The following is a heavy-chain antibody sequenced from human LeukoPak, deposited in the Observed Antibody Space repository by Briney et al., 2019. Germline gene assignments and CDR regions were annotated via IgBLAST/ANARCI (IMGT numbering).Heavy chain of an antibody. V-gene: IGHV4-59*08. CDR3: ARHGGAYSFDY. CDR2: IYYSGTT. Sequence: SETLSLTCTVSGGSISSYYWNWIRQPPGKGLEWIGCIYYSGTTNYNPSLKSRVTISLDTSKNQFSLKLSSVTAADTAVYYCARHGGAYSFDYWGQGTLVTVSS. CDR1: GGSISSYY. J-gene: IGHJ4*02. D-gene: IGHD4-11*01.